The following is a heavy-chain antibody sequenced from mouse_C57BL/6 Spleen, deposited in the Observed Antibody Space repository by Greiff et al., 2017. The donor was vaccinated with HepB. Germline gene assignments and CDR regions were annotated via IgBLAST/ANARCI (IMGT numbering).Heavy chain of an antibody. D-gene: IGHD4-1*01. CDR2: IHPNSGST. CDR3: AREANWRYFDV. Sequence: QVHVKQSGAELVKPGASVKLSCKASGYTFTSYWMHWVKQRPGQGLEWIGMIHPNSGSTNYNEKFKSKATLTVDKSSSTAYMQLSSLTSEDSAVYYCAREANWRYFDVWGTGTTVTVSS. V-gene: IGHV1-64*01. J-gene: IGHJ1*03. CDR1: GYTFTSYW.